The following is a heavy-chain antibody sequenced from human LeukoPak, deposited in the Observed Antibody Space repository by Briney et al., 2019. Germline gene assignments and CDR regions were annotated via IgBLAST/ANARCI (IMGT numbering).Heavy chain of an antibody. CDR2: INPNSRGT. D-gene: IGHD3-9*01. CDR1: EYKFNGYN. J-gene: IGHJ4*02. CDR3: ARVDDILTGHLDC. Sequence: ASVKVSCKPSEYKFNGYNMHWVRQAPGQGLEWMGWINPNSRGTKYAQKFQGRVTMTRDTSISTAYMELTRLRSDDTAVYYCARVDDILTGHLDCWGQGTLVTVSS. V-gene: IGHV1-2*02.